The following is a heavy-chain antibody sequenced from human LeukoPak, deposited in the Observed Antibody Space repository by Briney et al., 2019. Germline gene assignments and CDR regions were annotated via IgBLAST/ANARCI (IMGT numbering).Heavy chain of an antibody. V-gene: IGHV1-8*03. CDR3: ARLSETRYYDILTGYYYYYYYMDV. CDR2: INPNSGNT. J-gene: IGHJ6*03. CDR1: GYTFTGYY. Sequence: ASVKVSCKASGYTFTGYYMHWVRQAPGQGLEWMGWINPNSGNTGYAQKFQGRVTITRNTSISTAYMELSSLRSEDTAVYYCARLSETRYYDILTGYYYYYYYMDVWGKGTTVTVSS. D-gene: IGHD3-9*01.